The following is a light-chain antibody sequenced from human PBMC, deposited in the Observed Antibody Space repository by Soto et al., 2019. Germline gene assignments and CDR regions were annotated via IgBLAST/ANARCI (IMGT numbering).Light chain of an antibody. CDR2: DAS. CDR3: QQRSKEGT. CDR1: QSVSSY. V-gene: IGKV3-11*01. J-gene: IGKJ4*01. Sequence: EIVLTQSPATLSLSPGERATLSCRASQSVSSYLAWYQQKPGQAPRLLFYDASNRATGIPARFSGSGSGTDFTLTISSLEPEDFAVYYCQQRSKEGTFGGGTKVEIK.